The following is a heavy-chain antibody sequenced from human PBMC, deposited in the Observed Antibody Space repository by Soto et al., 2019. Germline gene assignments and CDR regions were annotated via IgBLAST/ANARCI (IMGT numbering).Heavy chain of an antibody. CDR2: ISGSGGST. V-gene: IGHV3-23*01. Sequence: HPGGSLRLSCAASGFTFSSYAMSWVRQAPGKGLEWVSAISGSGGSTYYADSVKGRFTISRDNSKNTLYLQMNSLRAEDTAVYYCAKDRIIAAAGTVPVIDYWGQGTLVTVSS. CDR1: GFTFSSYA. CDR3: AKDRIIAAAGTVPVIDY. D-gene: IGHD6-13*01. J-gene: IGHJ4*02.